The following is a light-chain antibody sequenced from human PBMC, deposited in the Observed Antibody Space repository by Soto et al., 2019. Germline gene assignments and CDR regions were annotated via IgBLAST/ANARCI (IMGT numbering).Light chain of an antibody. CDR3: QQGYDHPLT. J-gene: IGKJ5*01. Sequence: DIQMTQSPSSLSASVGDRVSITCRASQTISSYLTWFQQKPGEPPKLLIYNASTLQSGVPSSFSGDGSGTDYTLTISTLQPEDFAHYYGQQGYDHPLTFGQGTRIEI. V-gene: IGKV1-39*01. CDR2: NAS. CDR1: QTISSY.